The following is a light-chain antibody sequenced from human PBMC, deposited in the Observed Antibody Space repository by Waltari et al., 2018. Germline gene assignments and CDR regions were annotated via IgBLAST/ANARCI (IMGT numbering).Light chain of an antibody. CDR2: VNSDGSH. CDR1: CGHSSNI. V-gene: IGLV4-69*01. J-gene: IGLJ3*02. Sequence: LVLTQLPSASASLGASVKLTCTLSCGHSSNIIAWHQQQPEKGPRDLMKVNSDGSHTKGDEVPNRLSGTRSRAERCLPITVGQSGSGAEYYCQTGGHRTWVFGGGTKLTDL. CDR3: QTGGHRTWV.